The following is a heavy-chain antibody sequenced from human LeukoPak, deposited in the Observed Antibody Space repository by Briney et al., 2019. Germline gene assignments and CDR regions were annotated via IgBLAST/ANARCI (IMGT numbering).Heavy chain of an antibody. V-gene: IGHV3-15*07. D-gene: IGHD6-13*01. CDR1: GFTFSNAW. CDR2: IKSKTDGGTT. CDR3: TTAPGYSSSSSYYYYGMDV. J-gene: IGHJ6*02. Sequence: GGSLRLSCAASGFTFSNAWMNWVRQAPGKGLEWVGRIKSKTDGGTTDYAAPVKGRFTISRDDSKNTLYLQMNSLKTEDTAVYYYTTAPGYSSSSSYYYYGMDVWGQGTTVTVSS.